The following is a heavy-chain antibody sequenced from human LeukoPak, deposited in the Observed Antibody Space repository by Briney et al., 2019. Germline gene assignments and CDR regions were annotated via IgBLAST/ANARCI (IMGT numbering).Heavy chain of an antibody. CDR1: GGFMNSINW. J-gene: IGHJ4*02. V-gene: IGHV4-4*02. D-gene: IGHD4/OR15-4a*01. CDR3: ARNGAYCLDY. Sequence: SETLSLTCVVSGGFMNSINWWSWVRQPPGKGLEWIGEIHQSGSTNYNPSLRSRVTISVDRSKSQSSLNLDSVTVADTAVYYCARNGAYCLDYWGQGILVTVSS. CDR2: IHQSGST.